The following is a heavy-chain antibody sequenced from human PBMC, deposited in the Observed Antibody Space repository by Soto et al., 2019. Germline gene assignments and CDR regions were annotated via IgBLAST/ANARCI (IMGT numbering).Heavy chain of an antibody. CDR3: AKDRGGRGNEIDH. J-gene: IGHJ4*02. D-gene: IGHD3-16*01. CDR1: GFTFSNTA. CDR2: IDPSGNRI. Sequence: LRLSCTASGFTFSNTAMSWVRQAPGQGLEWVSSIDPSGNRIYQGDVAKGRFTISRDNSQNTLFLRLNSLRVDDTAIYYRAKDRGGRGNEIDHWGQGTLVTVSS. V-gene: IGHV3-23*05.